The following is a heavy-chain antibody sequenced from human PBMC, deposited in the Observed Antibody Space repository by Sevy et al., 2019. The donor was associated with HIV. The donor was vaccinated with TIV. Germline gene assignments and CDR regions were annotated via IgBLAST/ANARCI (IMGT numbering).Heavy chain of an antibody. CDR2: ISSSSSYI. D-gene: IGHD4-17*01. J-gene: IGHJ4*02. Sequence: GGSLRLSCAASGFTFSSYSMNWVRQAPGKGLEWVSSISSSSSYIYYADSVKGRFTISRDNAKNSLYLQMNSLRAEDTAVYYCVRAPNYGGNSDFDYWGQGTLVTVSS. CDR3: VRAPNYGGNSDFDY. CDR1: GFTFSSYS. V-gene: IGHV3-21*01.